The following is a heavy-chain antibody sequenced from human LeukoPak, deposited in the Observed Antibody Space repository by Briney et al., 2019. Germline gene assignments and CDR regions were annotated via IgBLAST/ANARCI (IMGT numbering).Heavy chain of an antibody. Sequence: SETLSLTCTVSGVSISSYYWSWLRQPPGKGLEWLGYIYYSGSTNYNPSLKSRVTISVDTSKNPFSLKLSSVTAADTAVYYCARGRYGDYWYFDLWGRGTLVTVSS. D-gene: IGHD4-17*01. CDR1: GVSISSYY. J-gene: IGHJ2*01. CDR2: IYYSGST. V-gene: IGHV4-59*01. CDR3: ARGRYGDYWYFDL.